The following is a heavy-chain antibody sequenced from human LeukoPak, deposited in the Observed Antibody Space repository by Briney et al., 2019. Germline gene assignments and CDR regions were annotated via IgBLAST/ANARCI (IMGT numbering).Heavy chain of an antibody. CDR2: VNGVGTDR. J-gene: IGHJ5*01. CDR3: TRDWDHYDSDS. V-gene: IGHV3-74*01. CDR1: GFTFSRHY. Sequence: GGSLRLSCAASGFTFSRHYMHWVRQAPGKGLVWVSRVNGVGTDRIYADSVKGRFTISRDNAKNTLYLQMNSLRVEDTAMYYCTRDWDHYDSDSWGQGVLVTVSS. D-gene: IGHD3-3*01.